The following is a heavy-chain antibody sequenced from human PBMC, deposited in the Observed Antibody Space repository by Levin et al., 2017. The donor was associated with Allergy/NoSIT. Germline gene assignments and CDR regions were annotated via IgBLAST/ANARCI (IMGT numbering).Heavy chain of an antibody. D-gene: IGHD1-26*01. V-gene: IGHV3-23*01. CDR3: AKDGGASLKDSFDY. CDR1: GFMLSTYA. CDR2: ISLSGGTI. Sequence: GGSRRLSCEASGFMLSTYAMSWVRQAPGKGLEWVSSISLSGGTIYYADSVKDRFTVSRDNSQNTLSLQMNRLRADATALYYRAKDGGASLKDSFDYWGQGALVTVSP. J-gene: IGHJ4*02.